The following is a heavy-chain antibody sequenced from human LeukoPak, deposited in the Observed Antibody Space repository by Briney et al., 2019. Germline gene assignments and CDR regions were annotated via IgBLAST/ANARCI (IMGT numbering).Heavy chain of an antibody. CDR2: ISTSGSTI. J-gene: IGHJ4*02. D-gene: IGHD2-15*01. CDR3: ARGTPNIVVVVAAQDY. CDR1: GFTFNDYF. V-gene: IGHV3-11*04. Sequence: GGSLSLSCAASGFTFNDYFMSWVRQAPGKGLEWLSYISTSGSTIYYADSVKGRFTISRDNAKNSLYLQMHSLRAEDTAVYYCARGTPNIVVVVAAQDYWGQGTLVTVSS.